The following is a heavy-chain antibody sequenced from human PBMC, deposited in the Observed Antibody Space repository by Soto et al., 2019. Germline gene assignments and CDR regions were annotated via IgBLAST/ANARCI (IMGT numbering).Heavy chain of an antibody. Sequence: TLSLTCAVYGGSFSGYYWSWTRQPPGKGLEWIGEINHSGSTNYNPSLKSRVTISVDTSKNQFSLKLSSVTAADAAVYYCARDPDFLSSYYTVYGMDVWGQGTTVTVSS. J-gene: IGHJ6*02. D-gene: IGHD3-3*01. CDR1: GGSFSGYY. CDR3: ARDPDFLSSYYTVYGMDV. V-gene: IGHV4-34*01. CDR2: INHSGST.